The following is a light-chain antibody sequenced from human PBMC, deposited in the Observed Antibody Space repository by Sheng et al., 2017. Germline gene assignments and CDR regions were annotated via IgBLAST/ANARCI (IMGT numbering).Light chain of an antibody. CDR3: QQYNSYAGT. J-gene: IGKJ1*01. CDR1: QSINTW. V-gene: IGKV1-5*03. Sequence: DIQMTQSPSTLSASVGDRVTITCRASQSINTWLAWFQQKPGKAPKVLIYKASGLESGVPSRFSGSGSGTEFTLTISSLQPDDFATYYCQQYNSYAGTFGQGTKVEVK. CDR2: KAS.